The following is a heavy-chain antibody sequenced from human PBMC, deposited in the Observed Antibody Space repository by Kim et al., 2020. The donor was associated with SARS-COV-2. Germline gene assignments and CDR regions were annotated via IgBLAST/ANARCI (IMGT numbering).Heavy chain of an antibody. D-gene: IGHD2-15*01. V-gene: IGHV3-21*01. CDR3: AREYCSGGRCDYFDY. J-gene: IGHJ4*02. Sequence: DTLKGRFTISRDNAKNSLSLQMNSRRAEDTAVYYCAREYCSGGRCDYFDYWGQGTLVTVSS.